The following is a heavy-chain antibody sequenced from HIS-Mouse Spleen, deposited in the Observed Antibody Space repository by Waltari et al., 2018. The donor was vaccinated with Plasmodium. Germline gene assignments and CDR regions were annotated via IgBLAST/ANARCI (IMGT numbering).Heavy chain of an antibody. CDR1: GFTLSSYA. Sequence: QVQLVESGGGVVQPGRSLRISFAASGFTLSSYAWHWVRQAPGKGLEWVAVISYDGSNKYYADSVKGRFTISRDNSKNTLYLQMNSLRAEDTAVYYCARDRHSGSFDYWGQGTLVTVSS. V-gene: IGHV3-30*04. CDR3: ARDRHSGSFDY. CDR2: ISYDGSNK. J-gene: IGHJ4*02. D-gene: IGHD1-26*01.